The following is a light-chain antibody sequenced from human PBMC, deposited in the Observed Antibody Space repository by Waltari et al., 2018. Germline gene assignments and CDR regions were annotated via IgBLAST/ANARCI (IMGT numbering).Light chain of an antibody. Sequence: QLVLTQSPSASASLGASVKLTCTLSSGHSSNVIAWLQQQPEKGPRYLMKVNSDGSHSKGDEMPDRFSGYSSGAECYLTISSLQSEDEADYYCQTGGHGTWVFGGGTKLTVL. CDR3: QTGGHGTWV. CDR2: VNSDGSH. CDR1: SGHSSNV. J-gene: IGLJ3*02. V-gene: IGLV4-69*01.